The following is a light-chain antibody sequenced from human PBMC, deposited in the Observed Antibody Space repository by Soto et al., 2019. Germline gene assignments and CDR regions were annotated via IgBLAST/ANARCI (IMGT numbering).Light chain of an antibody. Sequence: QSALTQPPSASGSPGQSVTISCTGTSSDVGGYKYVSWYQQHPGKAPKLLIYEVSKRPSGVPDRFSGSKSGNTASLTVSGLQAADEAVYYFSSYAGSYYWVFGGGTQLTVL. CDR3: SSYAGSYYWV. CDR1: SSDVGGYKY. V-gene: IGLV2-8*01. CDR2: EVS. J-gene: IGLJ3*02.